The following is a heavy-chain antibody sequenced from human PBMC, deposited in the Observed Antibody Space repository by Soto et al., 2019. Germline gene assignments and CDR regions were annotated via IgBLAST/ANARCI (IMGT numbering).Heavy chain of an antibody. CDR2: ITDTGGDA. Sequence: GGSLRLSCVASGLTFGSRAMSWVRQAPGEGLQWVSTITDTGGDAKYADTVRGRFVISRDNSKKTLYLQMTSLTAEDSAMYFCARGSTDSYPGSRIFDFWGRGTLVTVSS. J-gene: IGHJ4*02. V-gene: IGHV3-23*01. D-gene: IGHD3-10*01. CDR3: ARGSTDSYPGSRIFDF. CDR1: GLTFGSRA.